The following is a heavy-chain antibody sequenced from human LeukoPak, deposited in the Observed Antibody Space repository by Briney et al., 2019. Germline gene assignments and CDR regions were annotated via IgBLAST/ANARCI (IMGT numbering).Heavy chain of an antibody. CDR3: ARQDGYESYYFDC. D-gene: IGHD5-12*01. Sequence: GESLKISCKGSGYSFIYYWIGWVRQMPGKGLEWMGIIYPGDSDTRYSPSFQGQVTISADKSIGTAYLQWSSLKASDTAMYYCARQDGYESYYFDCWGQGTPVTASS. CDR1: GYSFIYYW. V-gene: IGHV5-51*01. CDR2: IYPGDSDT. J-gene: IGHJ4*02.